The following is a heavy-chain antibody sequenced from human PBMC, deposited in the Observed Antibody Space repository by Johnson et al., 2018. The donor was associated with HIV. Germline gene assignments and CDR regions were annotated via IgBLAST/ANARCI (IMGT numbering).Heavy chain of an antibody. J-gene: IGHJ3*02. CDR2: ISYDGSNQ. CDR3: AAYYDFWSGSYTSGFDI. Sequence: QVQLVESVGGVVQPGRSLRLSCAASGFTFSSYAMHWVRQAPGKGLEWVAVISYDGSNQYYADSVKGRFTISRDNSKNTVFLQMNSLRPEDTAMYYCAAYYDFWSGSYTSGFDIWGQGTMVTVSS. D-gene: IGHD3-3*01. CDR1: GFTFSSYA. V-gene: IGHV3-30*04.